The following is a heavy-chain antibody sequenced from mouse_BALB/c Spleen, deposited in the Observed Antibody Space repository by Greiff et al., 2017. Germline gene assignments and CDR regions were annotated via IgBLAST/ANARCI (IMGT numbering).Heavy chain of an antibody. CDR1: GFAFSSYD. CDR3: ARHENYYGSSPFAY. J-gene: IGHJ3*01. V-gene: IGHV5-12-1*01. Sequence: EVMLVESGGGLVKPGGSLKLSCAASGFAFSSYDMSWVRQTPEKRLEWVAYISSGGGSTYYPDTVKGRFTISRDNAKNTLYLQMSSLKSEDTAMYYGARHENYYGSSPFAYWGQGTLVTVSA. D-gene: IGHD1-1*01. CDR2: ISSGGGST.